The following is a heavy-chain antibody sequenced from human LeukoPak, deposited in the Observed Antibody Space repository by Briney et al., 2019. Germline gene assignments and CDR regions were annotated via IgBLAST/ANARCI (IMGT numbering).Heavy chain of an antibody. CDR3: ARGPPYYMDV. CDR1: GGSISSSSYY. J-gene: IGHJ6*03. V-gene: IGHV4-39*07. CDR2: IYYSGST. Sequence: SETLSLTCTVPGGSISSSSYYWGWIRQPPGKGLEWIGSIYYSGSTYYNPSLKSRVPISVDTSRNQFSLKLRSVTAADTAVYYWARGPPYYMDVWGKGTTVTVSS.